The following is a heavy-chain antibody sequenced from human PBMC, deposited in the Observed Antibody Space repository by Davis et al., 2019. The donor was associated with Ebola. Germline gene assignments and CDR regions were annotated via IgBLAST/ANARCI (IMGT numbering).Heavy chain of an antibody. Sequence: GGSLRLSCGASGFTFPYYAMSWVRQAPGKGLEWVGFIRSKAYGGTTEYAASVKGRFTISRDDSKSIAYLQMNSLKTEDTAVYYCTRNFRCTSITCFVFDYWGQGTLVTVSS. CDR3: TRNFRCTSITCFVFDY. CDR1: GFTFPYYA. CDR2: IRSKAYGGTT. J-gene: IGHJ4*02. V-gene: IGHV3-49*04. D-gene: IGHD2-2*01.